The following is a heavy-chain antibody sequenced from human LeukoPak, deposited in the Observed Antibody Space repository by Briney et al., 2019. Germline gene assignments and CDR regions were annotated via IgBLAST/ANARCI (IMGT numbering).Heavy chain of an antibody. J-gene: IGHJ4*02. CDR1: GFTFSSYE. V-gene: IGHV3-48*03. CDR3: ARSYCSGGSCYYPYY. CDR2: ISSGGSTI. D-gene: IGHD2-15*01. Sequence: GGSLRLSCAASGFTFSSYEMNWVRQAPGKGLEWVSYISSGGSTIYYADSVKGRFTISRDNAKNSLYLQMNSLRAEDAAVYYCARSYCSGGSCYYPYYWGQGTLVTVSS.